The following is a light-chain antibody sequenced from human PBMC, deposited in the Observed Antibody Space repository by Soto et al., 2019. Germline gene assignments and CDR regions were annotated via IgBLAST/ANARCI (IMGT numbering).Light chain of an antibody. CDR1: QSVSSSY. V-gene: IGKV3-20*01. J-gene: IGKJ2*01. Sequence: EIVLTQSPGTLSLSPGERATLSCRASQSVSSSYLVWYQQKPGQAPRLLIYGASSRATGIPDRFSGSGSGTEFTLTITSLEAEDFAVYYCQQYGSSPRTFGQGTKLEIK. CDR3: QQYGSSPRT. CDR2: GAS.